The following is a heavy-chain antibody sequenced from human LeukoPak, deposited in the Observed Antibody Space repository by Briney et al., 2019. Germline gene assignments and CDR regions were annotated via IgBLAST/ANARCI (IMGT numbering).Heavy chain of an antibody. D-gene: IGHD6-13*01. CDR3: ARASGSSSWYYFDY. Sequence: GGSLRLSCAASGFTFSDHYMDWVRQAPGKGLEWVGRTRNKANSYTTEYAASVKGRFTISRDDSKKSLYLQMNSLKTEDTAVYYCARASGSSSWYYFDYWGQGTLVTVSS. V-gene: IGHV3-72*01. CDR2: TRNKANSYTT. J-gene: IGHJ4*02. CDR1: GFTFSDHY.